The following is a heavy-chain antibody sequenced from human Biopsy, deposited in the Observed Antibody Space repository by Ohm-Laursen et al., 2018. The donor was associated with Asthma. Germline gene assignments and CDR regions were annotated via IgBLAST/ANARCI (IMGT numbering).Heavy chain of an antibody. J-gene: IGHJ6*02. CDR3: ARGLLGMDV. Sequence: ASVKVSCKASGYIFTSHAMNWVRQAPGQGLEWMGRINTNTGNPTYAQGFTGRFVFSLDTSVSTAYLQISSLKADDSAVYYCARGLLGMDVWGQGTTVTVSS. CDR1: GYIFTSHA. V-gene: IGHV7-4-1*02. D-gene: IGHD2-15*01. CDR2: INTNTGNP.